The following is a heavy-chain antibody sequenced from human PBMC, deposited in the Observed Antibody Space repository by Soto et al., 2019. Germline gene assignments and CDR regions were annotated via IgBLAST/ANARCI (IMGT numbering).Heavy chain of an antibody. CDR1: RTSITMTNY. Sequence: KASETLSLTCAVARTSITMTNYWGWIQQPPGKGLEWIGSIHHSGSVFESGSTHYNPSFKSRVTISADTSKNQFSLKLTSVTAADTAVYYCARTELGLAVDYWGQGTLVTVSS. CDR3: ARTELGLAVDY. D-gene: IGHD1-7*01. CDR2: IHHSGSVFESGST. J-gene: IGHJ4*02. V-gene: IGHV4-38-2*01.